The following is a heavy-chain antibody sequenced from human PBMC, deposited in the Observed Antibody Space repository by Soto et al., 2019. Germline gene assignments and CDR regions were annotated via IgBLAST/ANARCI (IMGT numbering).Heavy chain of an antibody. CDR3: ARAGEGIAVAGKDYYYGMDV. J-gene: IGHJ6*02. CDR1: GYSFTSYA. D-gene: IGHD6-19*01. Sequence: QVQLVQSGAEVKKPGASVKVSCKASGYSFTSYAMHWVRQAPGQRLEWMGWINAGNGNTKYSQKLQGRVTITRETSASTAYMELSSLRSEDTAVYYCARAGEGIAVAGKDYYYGMDVWGQGTTVTVSS. V-gene: IGHV1-3*01. CDR2: INAGNGNT.